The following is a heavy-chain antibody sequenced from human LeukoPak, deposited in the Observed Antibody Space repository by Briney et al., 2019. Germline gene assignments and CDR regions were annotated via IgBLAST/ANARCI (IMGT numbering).Heavy chain of an antibody. V-gene: IGHV4-59*01. CDR3: ASLSGWRLNY. CDR1: GGSITYYY. CDR2: IYYSGST. J-gene: IGHJ4*02. Sequence: SETLSLTCTVSGGSITYYYWSWIRQPPGKGLEWIGYIYYSGSTNYNPSLKSRVTISVDTSKNQFSLKLSSVTAADTAVYYCASLSGWRLNYWGQGTLVTVSS. D-gene: IGHD6-19*01.